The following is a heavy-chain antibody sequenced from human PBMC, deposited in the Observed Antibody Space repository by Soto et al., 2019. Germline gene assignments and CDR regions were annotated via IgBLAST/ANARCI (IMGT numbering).Heavy chain of an antibody. CDR3: ARGGDYHVLTHPGYFDY. D-gene: IGHD3-9*01. Sequence: GGSLRLSCAASGFTFSSYGIHWVRQAPGKGLEWVTVMSYDGGNKYYADSVKGRFTISRDNSKNTVYLQMNSLRAEDTAVYYCARGGDYHVLTHPGYFDYWGQGTPVTVSS. V-gene: IGHV3-30-3*01. J-gene: IGHJ4*02. CDR1: GFTFSSYG. CDR2: MSYDGGNK.